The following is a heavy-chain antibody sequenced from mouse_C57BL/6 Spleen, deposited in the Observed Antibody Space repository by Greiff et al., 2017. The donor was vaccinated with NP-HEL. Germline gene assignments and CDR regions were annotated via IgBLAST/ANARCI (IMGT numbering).Heavy chain of an antibody. CDR1: GYTFTSYW. D-gene: IGHD1-1*01. CDR2: IDPSDSYT. CDR3: ARAHGSSQRYLDY. V-gene: IGHV1-69*01. Sequence: QVQLQQPGAELVMPGASVKLSCKASGYTFTSYWMHWVKQRPGQGLEWIGEIDPSDSYTNYNQKFKGKSTLTVDKSSSTAYMQLSSLTSEDSAVYYCARAHGSSQRYLDYWGQSTTLTVSS. J-gene: IGHJ2*01.